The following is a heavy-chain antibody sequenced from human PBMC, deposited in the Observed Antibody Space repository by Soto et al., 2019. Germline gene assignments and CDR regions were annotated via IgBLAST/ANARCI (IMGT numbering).Heavy chain of an antibody. CDR1: GGSMSRYY. J-gene: IGHJ4*02. D-gene: IGHD3-16*01. Sequence: SETLSLTCTVSGGSMSRYYWSWVRQPPGKGLEWIGYIYNSGSTNYNPSLKSRVTISVDTSKNQFSLKLTSVTAAETAVYYCARFGQAQSRYYFDYWGQGALVTVSS. CDR2: IYNSGST. V-gene: IGHV4-59*01. CDR3: ARFGQAQSRYYFDY.